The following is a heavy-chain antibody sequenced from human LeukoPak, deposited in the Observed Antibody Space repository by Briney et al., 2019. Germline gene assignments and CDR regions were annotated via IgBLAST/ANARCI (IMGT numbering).Heavy chain of an antibody. Sequence: GGSLRLSCAASGFTFSNAWMSWVRQAPGKGLEWVGRIKSKTDGGTTDYAAPVKGRFTTSRDDSKNTLYLQMNSLKTEDTAVYYCTSRLYDILTGNWFDPWGQGTLVTVSS. CDR1: GFTFSNAW. V-gene: IGHV3-15*01. J-gene: IGHJ5*02. CDR2: IKSKTDGGTT. CDR3: TSRLYDILTGNWFDP. D-gene: IGHD3-9*01.